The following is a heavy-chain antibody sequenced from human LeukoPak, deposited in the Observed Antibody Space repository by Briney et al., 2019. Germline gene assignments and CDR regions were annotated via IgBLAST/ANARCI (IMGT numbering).Heavy chain of an antibody. D-gene: IGHD2-2*01. CDR2: INHSGST. CDR3: ARVWYCSSTSCYFNYYYYYGMDV. Sequence: SETLSLTCTVSGASISSSYWSWIRQPPGKGLEWIGEINHSGSTNYNPSLKSRVTISVDTSKNQFSLKLSSVTAADTAVYYCARVWYCSSTSCYFNYYYYYGMDVWGQGTTVTVSS. CDR1: GASISSSY. V-gene: IGHV4-34*01. J-gene: IGHJ6*02.